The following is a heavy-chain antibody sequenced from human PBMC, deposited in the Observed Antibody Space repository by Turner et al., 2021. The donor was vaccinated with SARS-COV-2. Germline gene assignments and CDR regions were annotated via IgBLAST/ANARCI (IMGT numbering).Heavy chain of an antibody. CDR1: GASIGSGRNY. CDR2: INYSGRT. Sequence: QLQLQESGPGLVKASETLSLTCTVPGASIGSGRNYWGWIRQPPGKGLEWIGSINYSGRTYYKSSLKSRVTISVDTSKNQISLKLSTVTAADTAKYYCARHDSRITNIIVVPRNWFDPWGQGTLVTVSS. V-gene: IGHV4-39*01. J-gene: IGHJ5*02. D-gene: IGHD3-22*01. CDR3: ARHDSRITNIIVVPRNWFDP.